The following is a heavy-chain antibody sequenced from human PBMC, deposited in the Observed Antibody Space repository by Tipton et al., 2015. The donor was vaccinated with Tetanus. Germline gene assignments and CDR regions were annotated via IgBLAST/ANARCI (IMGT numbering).Heavy chain of an antibody. J-gene: IGHJ5*02. CDR2: ISSRGST. V-gene: IGHV4-31*03. CDR3: ARGGDNLTFQRPTGRWFDP. CDR1: GGSVSSGAYC. D-gene: IGHD1-1*01. Sequence: TLSLTRTVSGGSVSSGAYCWSWIRQHPGKGLESIGCISSRGSTYYNPSLTSRVSISVDTSKNQFSLKLTSVTAADTAIYYCARGGDNLTFQRPTGRWFDPWGHGTLVTVSS.